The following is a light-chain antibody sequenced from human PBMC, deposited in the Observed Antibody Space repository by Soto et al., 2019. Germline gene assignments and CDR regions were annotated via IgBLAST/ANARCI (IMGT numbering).Light chain of an antibody. V-gene: IGLV2-23*01. CDR2: EGS. CDR1: SSDVGSYNL. CDR3: CSYAGSVV. J-gene: IGLJ2*01. Sequence: HSALTQPASVSGSPGQSITISCTGTSSDVGSYNLVSWYQQHPGKAPKLIIYEGSKRPSGVSNRFSGSKSGNTASLTISGLQAEDEADYYCCSYAGSVVFGGGTKVTVL.